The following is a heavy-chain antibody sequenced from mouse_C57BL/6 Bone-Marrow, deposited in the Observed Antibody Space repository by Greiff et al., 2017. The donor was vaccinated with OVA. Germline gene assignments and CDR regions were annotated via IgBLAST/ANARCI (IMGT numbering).Heavy chain of an antibody. V-gene: IGHV1-82*01. CDR3: ARENDGYPHWYFDV. D-gene: IGHD2-3*01. CDR1: GYAFSSSW. J-gene: IGHJ1*03. Sequence: QVQLQQSGPELVKPGASVKISCKSSGYAFSSSWMNWVKQRPGKGLEWIGRIYPGDGDTNYNGKFKGKATLNADKSSSTAYMQLSSLTSEDSAVYFCARENDGYPHWYFDVWGTGTTVTVSS. CDR2: IYPGDGDT.